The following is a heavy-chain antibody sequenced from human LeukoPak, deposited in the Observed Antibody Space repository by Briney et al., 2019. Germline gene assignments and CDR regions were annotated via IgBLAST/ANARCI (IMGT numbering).Heavy chain of an antibody. D-gene: IGHD3-10*01. J-gene: IGHJ5*02. Sequence: GESLKISCKGSGYSFTSYWIGWVRRMPGKGLEWMGIIYPGDSDTRYSPSFQGQVTISADKPISTAYLQWSSLKASDTAMYYCARQSYSYYGSGSYVNWFDPWGQGTLVTVSS. CDR1: GYSFTSYW. CDR2: IYPGDSDT. CDR3: ARQSYSYYGSGSYVNWFDP. V-gene: IGHV5-51*01.